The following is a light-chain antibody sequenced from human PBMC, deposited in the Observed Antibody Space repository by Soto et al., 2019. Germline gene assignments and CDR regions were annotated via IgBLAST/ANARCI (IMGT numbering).Light chain of an antibody. Sequence: QSALTQPASVSGSPGQSITISCTGTSSDVGGYNYVSWYQQHPGKAPKLMIYEVSNRPSGVSNRFSGSKSGNTASLTISGLQAEDEADYYCSSYTITTTLVFGGGTKLNVL. CDR1: SSDVGGYNY. J-gene: IGLJ2*01. CDR2: EVS. V-gene: IGLV2-14*01. CDR3: SSYTITTTLV.